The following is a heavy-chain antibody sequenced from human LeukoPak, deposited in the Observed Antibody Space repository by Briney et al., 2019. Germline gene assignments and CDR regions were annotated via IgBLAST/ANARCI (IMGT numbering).Heavy chain of an antibody. V-gene: IGHV4-59*01. D-gene: IGHD6-19*01. CDR3: AREGGRQWLVSGALDS. CDR2: IYFSGTT. Sequence: PSETLSLTCAVSGGSISTYYWSWIRQPPGKGLEWIGHIYFSGTTNYNPSLKSRVTISVDTSKNQYSPKMTSVTAADTAVYYCAREGGRQWLVSGALDSWGQGTLVTVSS. J-gene: IGHJ5*01. CDR1: GGSISTYY.